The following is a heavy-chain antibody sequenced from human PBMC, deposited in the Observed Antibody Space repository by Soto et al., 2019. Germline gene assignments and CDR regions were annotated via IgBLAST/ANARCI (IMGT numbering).Heavy chain of an antibody. Sequence: QVQLQQWGAGLLKPSETLSLTCAVYGGSFSGYYWSWIRQPPGKGLEWIGEIRHSGSTNYNPSLKSRVTISVDTSKNQFSLKRSSVTAADTAVYYCARTYGGNSFDYWGQGTLVTVSS. V-gene: IGHV4-34*01. CDR1: GGSFSGYY. CDR2: IRHSGST. CDR3: ARTYGGNSFDY. D-gene: IGHD2-21*02. J-gene: IGHJ4*02.